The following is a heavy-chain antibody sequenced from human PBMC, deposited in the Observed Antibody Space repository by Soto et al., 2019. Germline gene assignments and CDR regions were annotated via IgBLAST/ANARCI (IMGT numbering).Heavy chain of an antibody. CDR3: ATGYCSGGSCSSAVMHGYYFDY. CDR2: ISGSGGST. Sequence: GGSLRLSCAASGFTFSSYAMSWVRQAPGKGLEWVSAISGSGGSTYYADSVKGRFTISRDNSKNTLYLQMNSLRAEDTAVYYCATGYCSGGSCSSAVMHGYYFDYWGQGTLVTVSS. V-gene: IGHV3-23*01. D-gene: IGHD2-15*01. CDR1: GFTFSSYA. J-gene: IGHJ4*02.